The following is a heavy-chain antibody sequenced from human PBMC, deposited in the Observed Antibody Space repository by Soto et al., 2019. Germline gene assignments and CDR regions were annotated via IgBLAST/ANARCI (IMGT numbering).Heavy chain of an antibody. CDR1: GYTFTSYN. CDR2: INVGNGNT. J-gene: IGHJ4*02. V-gene: IGHV1-3*01. Sequence: QVQFVQSGAEVKKPGASVKVSCKTPGYTFTSYNIHWVRQAPGQRLEWMGWINVGNGNTRYSQTFQGRLTLTRDTPGNTAYLELNSLISEDTAVYYCATPQDYDGCLDSWGQGTLVTVSS. D-gene: IGHD3-22*01. CDR3: ATPQDYDGCLDS.